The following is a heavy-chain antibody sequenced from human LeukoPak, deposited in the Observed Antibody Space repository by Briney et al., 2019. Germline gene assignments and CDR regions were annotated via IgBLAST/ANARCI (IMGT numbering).Heavy chain of an antibody. CDR3: ARHRSGWLQSSFDY. Sequence: PSETLSLTCTVSGGSISSYYWSWIRQPPGKRLEWIGHIYYSGSTNYNPSLKSRVIISVDMSKNQFSLKLSSVTAADTAVYYCARHRSGWLQSSFDYWGQGTLVTVSS. CDR2: IYYSGST. J-gene: IGHJ4*02. CDR1: GGSISSYY. V-gene: IGHV4-59*08. D-gene: IGHD5-24*01.